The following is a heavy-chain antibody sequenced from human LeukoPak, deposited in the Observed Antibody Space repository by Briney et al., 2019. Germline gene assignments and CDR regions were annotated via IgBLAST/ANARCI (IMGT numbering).Heavy chain of an antibody. J-gene: IGHJ4*02. D-gene: IGHD6-13*01. V-gene: IGHV3-30-3*01. CDR3: ARSGIAAASANY. CDR2: ISYDGSNK. CDR1: GFTFSSYA. Sequence: PGRSLRLSCAASGFTFSSYAMHWVRQAPGKGLEWVAVISYDGSNKYYADSVKGRFTISRDNSKNTLYLQMNSLRAEDTAVYYCARSGIAAASANYWGQGTLVTVSS.